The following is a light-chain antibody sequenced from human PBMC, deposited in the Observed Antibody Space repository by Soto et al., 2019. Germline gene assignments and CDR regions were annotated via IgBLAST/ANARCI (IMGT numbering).Light chain of an antibody. CDR3: QQRSNWLIT. J-gene: IGKJ5*01. CDR1: QSVTGR. V-gene: IGKV3-11*01. Sequence: EIVMTQFPATLSVSPGEIATLSFRASQSVTGRLAWYQQKPGQAPRLLIYDASNRATGIPARFSGSGSGTDFTLTISSLEPEDFAVYYCQQRSNWLITFGQGTRLEIK. CDR2: DAS.